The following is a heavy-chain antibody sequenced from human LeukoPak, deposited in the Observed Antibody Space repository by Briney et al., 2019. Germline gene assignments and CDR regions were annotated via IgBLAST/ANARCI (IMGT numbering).Heavy chain of an antibody. V-gene: IGHV4-39*07. CDR1: GGSTRTSTSY. CDR3: ARESLSSRYFMDV. J-gene: IGHJ6*03. Sequence: SETLSLTCSVSGGSTRTSTSYWGWVRQPPGKGLEWIGSIHYSGSTYKNPSLKSRVTISMDTSGSQFSLKVTSLTAADSAVYFCARESLSSRYFMDVWGRGTTVTVSS. CDR2: IHYSGST.